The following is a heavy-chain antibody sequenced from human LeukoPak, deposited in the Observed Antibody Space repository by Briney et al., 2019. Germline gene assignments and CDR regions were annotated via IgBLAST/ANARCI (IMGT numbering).Heavy chain of an antibody. V-gene: IGHV4-59*12. CDR3: ARGRNFIAARRFDY. J-gene: IGHJ4*02. Sequence: SETLSLTCTVSGGSISSYYWSWIRQPPGKGLEWIGYIYYSGSTNYNPSLKSRVTISVDTSKNQFSLKLSSVTAADTAVYYCARGRNFIAARRFDYWGQGTLVTVSS. CDR2: IYYSGST. D-gene: IGHD6-6*01. CDR1: GGSISSYY.